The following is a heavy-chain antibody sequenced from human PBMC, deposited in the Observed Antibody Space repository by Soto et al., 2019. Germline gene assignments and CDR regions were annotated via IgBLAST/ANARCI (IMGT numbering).Heavy chain of an antibody. CDR1: GGTFSSYT. J-gene: IGHJ6*03. CDR2: IIPILGIA. Sequence: SVKVSCKASGGTFSSYTISWVRQAPGQGLEWMGRIIPILGIANYAQKFQGRVTITADKSTSTAYMELSSLRSEDTAVYYCAREVGDYYYYYYMDVWGKGTRSPSP. V-gene: IGHV1-69*04. CDR3: AREVGDYYYYYYMDV.